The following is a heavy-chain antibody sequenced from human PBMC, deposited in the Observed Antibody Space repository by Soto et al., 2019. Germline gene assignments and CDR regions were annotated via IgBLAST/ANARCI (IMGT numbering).Heavy chain of an antibody. Sequence: GASVKVSCKASGGTFSSYRINWVRQAPGQGLEWVGGIVPIYRTADYAQKFQGRVTITADESARTSYMELRSLKSQDTAVYYCVRDSGAKLSRSWGQGTLVTGSS. V-gene: IGHV1-69*13. D-gene: IGHD6-13*01. CDR2: IVPIYRTA. CDR3: VRDSGAKLSRS. CDR1: GGTFSSYR. J-gene: IGHJ4*02.